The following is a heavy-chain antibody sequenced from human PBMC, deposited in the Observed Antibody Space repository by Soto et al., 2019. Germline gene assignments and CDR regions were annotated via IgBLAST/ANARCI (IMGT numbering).Heavy chain of an antibody. CDR3: ARGNLVCYSPQGYNMFGP. CDR1: GYTFTSYG. CDR2: ISAYNGNT. J-gene: IGHJ5*02. Sequence: SSVEVSCKASGYTFTSYGISWVRQAPGQGLEWMGWISAYNGNTNYAQTLQGRVTMTTDTSTSTAYMELRSLRSDDTAVYCCARGNLVCYSPQGYNMFGPCGQGNLVTV. V-gene: IGHV1-18*01. D-gene: IGHD4-4*01.